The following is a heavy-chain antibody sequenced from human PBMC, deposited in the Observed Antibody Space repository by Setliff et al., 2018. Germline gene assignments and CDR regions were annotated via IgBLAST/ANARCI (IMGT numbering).Heavy chain of an antibody. CDR3: ARRVGSVGIQLPDY. CDR2: MNPNSGNT. J-gene: IGHJ4*02. Sequence: ASVKVSCKASGYTFTSYDSNWVRQATGQGLEWMGWMNPNSGNTGYAQKFQGRVTMTRNTSISTAYMELSSLRSEDTAVYYCARRVGSVGIQLPDYWGQGTLVTVSS. V-gene: IGHV1-8*02. CDR1: GYTFTSYD. D-gene: IGHD5-18*01.